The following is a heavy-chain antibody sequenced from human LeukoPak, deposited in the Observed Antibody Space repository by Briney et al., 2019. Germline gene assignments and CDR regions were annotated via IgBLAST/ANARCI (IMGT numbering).Heavy chain of an antibody. CDR3: ARGREVAAAHAFDI. J-gene: IGHJ3*02. V-gene: IGHV3-7*01. D-gene: IGHD1-26*01. CDR1: GFTFSNNW. Sequence: PGGSLRLSCAASGFTFSNNWMTWVRQAPGKGLEWVASVKKDASEKYYVDSVKGRFTISRDNAKNSLYLQMNSLRVEDTAVYYCARGREVAAAHAFDIWGQGTMVTVSS. CDR2: VKKDASEK.